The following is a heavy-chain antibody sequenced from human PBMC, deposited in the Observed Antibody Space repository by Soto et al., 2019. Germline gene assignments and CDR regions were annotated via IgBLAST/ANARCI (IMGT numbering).Heavy chain of an antibody. CDR3: ATLTRSTGGIFDF. CDR1: GYTFTGYY. V-gene: IGHV1-69-2*01. J-gene: IGHJ4*02. D-gene: IGHD4-4*01. Sequence: VQLVQSGAEVKKPGASVKVSCKASGYTFTGYYMHWVQQAPGKGLEWMGLVDPEDGETINVEKFQGRVTITADTSTDTAYMELSSLRSEDTAVYYCATLTRSTGGIFDFWGQGTLVTVSS. CDR2: VDPEDGET.